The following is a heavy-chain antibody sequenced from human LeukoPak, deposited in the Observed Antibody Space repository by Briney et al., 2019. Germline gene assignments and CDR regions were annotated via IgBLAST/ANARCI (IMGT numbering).Heavy chain of an antibody. J-gene: IGHJ4*02. CDR2: INPSGGST. CDR3: AGLGSSSWTNHLFDY. CDR1: GYTFTSYY. V-gene: IGHV1-46*01. Sequence: ASVKVSCKASGYTFTSYYMHWVRQAPGQGLEWMGIINPSGGSTSYAQKFQGRVTMTRDMPTSTVYMELSSLRSEDTAVYYCAGLGSSSWTNHLFDYWGQGTLVTVSS. D-gene: IGHD6-13*01.